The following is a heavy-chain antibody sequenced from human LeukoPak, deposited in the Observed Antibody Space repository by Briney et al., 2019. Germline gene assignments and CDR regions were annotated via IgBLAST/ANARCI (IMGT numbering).Heavy chain of an antibody. J-gene: IGHJ6*03. Sequence: PSVTLSLTCAVSGGSFSGYYWIWIRQAPGKGREGSGEIKHRRSTNYNPSRKSRVTISTHTSKNQFSLKLTSVTAADTAMYYCARAGVVAYHLYYFHMDVWATGPRSPSP. V-gene: IGHV4-34*01. D-gene: IGHD3-3*01. CDR1: GGSFSGYY. CDR2: IKHRRST. CDR3: ARAGVVAYHLYYFHMDV.